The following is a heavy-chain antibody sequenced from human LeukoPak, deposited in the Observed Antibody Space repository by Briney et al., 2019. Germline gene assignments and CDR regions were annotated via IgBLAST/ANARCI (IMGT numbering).Heavy chain of an antibody. CDR1: GFTSSSYW. D-gene: IGHD2-2*01. V-gene: IGHV3-74*01. CDR3: AREDCSSTSCYFDY. CDR2: INSDGSST. J-gene: IGHJ4*02. Sequence: GGSLRLSCAASGFTSSSYWMHWVRHAPGKGLVWVSRINSDGSSTIYADSVKGRFTISRNNAKNTLYLQMNSLRAEDTAVYYCAREDCSSTSCYFDYWGQGTLVTVSS.